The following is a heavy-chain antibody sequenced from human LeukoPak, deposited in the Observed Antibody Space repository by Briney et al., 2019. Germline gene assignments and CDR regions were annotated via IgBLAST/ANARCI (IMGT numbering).Heavy chain of an antibody. J-gene: IGHJ4*02. CDR1: GGSISSSSYY. CDR3: ARPEAIAAAGY. D-gene: IGHD6-13*01. CDR2: IYYSGST. V-gene: IGHV4-39*01. Sequence: PSETLSLTCTVSGGSISSSSYYWGWIRQPPGKGLEWIGSIYYSGSTYYNPSLKSRVTISVDTSKNQFSLKLSSVTAADTAVYYCARPEAIAAAGYWGQGTLVTVSS.